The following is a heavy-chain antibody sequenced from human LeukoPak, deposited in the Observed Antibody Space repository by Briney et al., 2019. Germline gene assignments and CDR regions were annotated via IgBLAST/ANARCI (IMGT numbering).Heavy chain of an antibody. V-gene: IGHV3-30*02. J-gene: IGHJ4*02. CDR3: AGDDYGGNPEGY. Sequence: GGSLRLSCAASGFTFSSYGMHWVRQAPGKGLEWVAFIRYDGSNKYYADSVKGRFTISRDNPKNTLYLQMNSLRAEDTAVYYCAGDDYGGNPEGYWGQGTLVTVSS. D-gene: IGHD4-23*01. CDR2: IRYDGSNK. CDR1: GFTFSSYG.